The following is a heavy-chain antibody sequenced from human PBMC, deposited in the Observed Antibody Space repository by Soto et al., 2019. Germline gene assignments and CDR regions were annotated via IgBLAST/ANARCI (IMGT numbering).Heavy chain of an antibody. CDR2: INAGNGNT. Sequence: QVQLVQSGAEVKKPGASVKVSCKASGYTFTSYAMNWVRQAPGQRLEWMGWINAGNGNTKYSQKFQGRVTITRDTSASTAYMELSSLRSEDTAVYYCARARSVGYSYGPVAVWGKGTTVTVSS. CDR1: GYTFTSYA. J-gene: IGHJ6*04. CDR3: ARARSVGYSYGPVAV. V-gene: IGHV1-3*01. D-gene: IGHD5-18*01.